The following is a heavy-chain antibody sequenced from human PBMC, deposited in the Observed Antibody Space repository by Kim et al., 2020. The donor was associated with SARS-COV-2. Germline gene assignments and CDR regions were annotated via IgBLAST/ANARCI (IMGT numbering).Heavy chain of an antibody. V-gene: IGHV3-30*02. D-gene: IGHD3-10*01. Sequence: YAESVEGRLTTSRDNSKNTLYLQMNSLRAEDTAVYYCAKGSGSYYSYFDYWGQGTLVTVSS. CDR3: AKGSGSYYSYFDY. J-gene: IGHJ4*02.